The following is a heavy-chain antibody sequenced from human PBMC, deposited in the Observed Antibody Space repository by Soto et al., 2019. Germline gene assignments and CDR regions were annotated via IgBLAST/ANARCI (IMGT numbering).Heavy chain of an antibody. D-gene: IGHD1-7*01. J-gene: IGHJ4*02. CDR2: ISYDGSKK. CDR1: GFTFSSYG. CDR3: AKDDGTGSYFDY. V-gene: IGHV3-30*18. Sequence: QVQLVEAGGGVVQRGRSLRLSCAASGFTFSSYGMHWVRQAPGTGLEWVAVISYDGSKKYYADSVKGRFTISRDNSKNKLYLTMNSLRAEDTAVYYCAKDDGTGSYFDYWGQGTLVTVSS.